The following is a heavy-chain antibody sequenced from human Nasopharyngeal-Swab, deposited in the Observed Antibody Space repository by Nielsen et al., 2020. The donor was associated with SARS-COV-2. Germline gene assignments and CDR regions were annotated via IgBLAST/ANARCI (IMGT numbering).Heavy chain of an antibody. J-gene: IGHJ4*02. V-gene: IGHV1-8*02. CDR3: ARGLGIG. CDR2: MNPNSGNT. Sequence: ASVKVSCKASGYTFTGYYMHWVRQAPGQGLEWMGWMNPNSGNTGYAQKFQGRVTMTRNTSISTAYMELSSLRSEDTAVYYCARGLGIGWGQGTLVTVSS. CDR1: GYTFTGYY. D-gene: IGHD2-2*03.